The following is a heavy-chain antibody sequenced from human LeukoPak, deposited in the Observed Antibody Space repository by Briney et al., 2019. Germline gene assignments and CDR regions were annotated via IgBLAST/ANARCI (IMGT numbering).Heavy chain of an antibody. CDR3: AKDGFGDILTGYYL. CDR1: GFTFSSYG. J-gene: IGHJ5*02. CDR2: IRYDGSNK. D-gene: IGHD3-9*01. V-gene: IGHV3-30*02. Sequence: GGSLRLSCAASGFTFSSYGMNWVRQAPGKGLEWVAFIRYDGSNKYYADSVKGRFTISRDNSKNTLYLQMNSLRAEDTAVYYCAKDGFGDILTGYYLWGQGTLVTVSS.